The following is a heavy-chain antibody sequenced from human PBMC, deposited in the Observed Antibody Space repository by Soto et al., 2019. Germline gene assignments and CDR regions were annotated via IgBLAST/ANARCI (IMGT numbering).Heavy chain of an antibody. D-gene: IGHD6-13*01. CDR3: ARVAAAEPYYYYGMDV. V-gene: IGHV3-30-3*01. J-gene: IGHJ6*02. CDR1: GFTFSSYA. Sequence: GGSLRLSCAASGFTFSSYAMHWVRQAPGKGLEWVAVISYDGSNKYYADSVKGRFTISRDNSKNTLYLQMNSLRAEDTAVYYCARVAAAEPYYYYGMDVWGQGTTVTASS. CDR2: ISYDGSNK.